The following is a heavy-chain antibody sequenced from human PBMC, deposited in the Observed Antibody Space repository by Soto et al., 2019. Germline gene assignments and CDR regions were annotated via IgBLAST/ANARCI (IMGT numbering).Heavy chain of an antibody. CDR3: ARGLGGFLEWSVYYYYMDV. V-gene: IGHV4-59*01. CDR1: GSSISSYY. D-gene: IGHD3-3*01. Sequence: SETLSLTCTVSGSSISSYYWSWIRQPPGKGLEWIGYIYYSGSTNYNPSLKSRVTISVDTSKNQFSLKLSSVTAADTAVYYCARGLGGFLEWSVYYYYMDVWGKGTTVTVSS. J-gene: IGHJ6*03. CDR2: IYYSGST.